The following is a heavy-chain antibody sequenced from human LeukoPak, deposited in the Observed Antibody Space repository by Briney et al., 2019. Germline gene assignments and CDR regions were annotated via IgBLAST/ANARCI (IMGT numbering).Heavy chain of an antibody. J-gene: IGHJ4*02. D-gene: IGHD4-17*01. CDR3: ARGESDYGDYGIDY. CDR1: GGSISSSSYY. CDR2: IYYSGST. V-gene: IGHV4-39*07. Sequence: SETLSLTCTVSGGSISSSSYYWGWIRQPPGKGLEWIGSIYYSGSTYYNPSLKSRVTISVDTSKNQFSLKLSSVTAADTAVYYCARGESDYGDYGIDYWGQGTLVTVSS.